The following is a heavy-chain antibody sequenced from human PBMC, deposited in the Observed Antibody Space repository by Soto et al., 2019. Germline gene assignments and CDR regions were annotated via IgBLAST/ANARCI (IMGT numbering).Heavy chain of an antibody. J-gene: IGHJ6*02. D-gene: IGHD5-18*01. V-gene: IGHV4-39*01. CDR1: GGSISSSSYY. CDR3: ARLDTAMVRYYYYGMDV. CDR2: IYYSGST. Sequence: PSETLSLTCTVSGGSISSSSYYWGWIRQPPGKGLEWIGSIYYSGSTYYNPSLKSRVTISVDTSKNQFSLKLSSVTAADTAVYYCARLDTAMVRYYYYGMDVWGQGTTVTVS.